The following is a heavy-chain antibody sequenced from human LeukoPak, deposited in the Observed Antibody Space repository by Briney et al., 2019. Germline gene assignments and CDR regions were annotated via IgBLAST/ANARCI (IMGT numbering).Heavy chain of an antibody. Sequence: PGRSLRLSCAASGFTFWSYGMHWVRQAPGQGLEWVALISYDGSNKYFADSVKGRFTISRDNPKNTLYLQMNSLRAEDTAVYYCANNQIAAAGTEDFQDWGQGTLVTVSS. D-gene: IGHD6-13*01. V-gene: IGHV3-30*18. CDR3: ANNQIAAAGTEDFQD. J-gene: IGHJ1*01. CDR2: ISYDGSNK. CDR1: GFTFWSYG.